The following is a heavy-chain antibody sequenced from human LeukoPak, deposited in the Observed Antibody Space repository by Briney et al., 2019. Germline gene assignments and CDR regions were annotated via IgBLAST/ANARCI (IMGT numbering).Heavy chain of an antibody. CDR1: GFTFTNYA. D-gene: IGHD2-2*01. CDR2: ISGSGGST. V-gene: IGHV3-23*01. Sequence: PGGSLRLSCAASGFTFTNYAMSWVRQAPGKGLEWVSGISGSGGSTYYAASVKGRFTISRDNAKSSLFLQMNSLRAEDTAVYYCARVGGHCTSTSCPPPDYWGQGTLVTVSS. J-gene: IGHJ4*02. CDR3: ARVGGHCTSTSCPPPDY.